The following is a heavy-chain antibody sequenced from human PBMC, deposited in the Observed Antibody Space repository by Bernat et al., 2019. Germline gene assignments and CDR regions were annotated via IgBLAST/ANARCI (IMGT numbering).Heavy chain of an antibody. J-gene: IGHJ4*02. D-gene: IGHD2-8*01. CDR3: ATSNGHLDH. CDR1: GFSFSIYS. V-gene: IGHV3-48*01. CDR2: ITGSSSTI. Sequence: EVQLVESGGNLVQPGGSLRLSCAVSGFSFSIYSMNWVRQTPGKGLEWLAYITGSSSTIHYADSVKGRFTISRDNAKNSLYLQMNSLRVEDTAVYYCATSNGHLDHWGQGILVTVSS.